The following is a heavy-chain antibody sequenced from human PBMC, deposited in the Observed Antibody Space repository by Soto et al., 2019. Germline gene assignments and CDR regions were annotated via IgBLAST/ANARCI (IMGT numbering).Heavy chain of an antibody. D-gene: IGHD4-17*01. J-gene: IGHJ4*02. CDR3: ARALASYGPYFDY. CDR1: GGSISSGDYY. CDR2: IYYSGST. V-gene: IGHV4-30-4*01. Sequence: SETLSLTCTVSGGSISSGDYYWSWIRQPPGKGLEWIGYIYYSGSTYYNPSLKSRVTISVDTSKNQFSLKLSSVTAADTAVYYCARALASYGPYFDYWGQGTLVTVSS.